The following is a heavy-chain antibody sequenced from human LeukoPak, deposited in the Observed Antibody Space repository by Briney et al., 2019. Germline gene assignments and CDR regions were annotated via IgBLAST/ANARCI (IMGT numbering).Heavy chain of an antibody. Sequence: SETLSLTCTVSGGSISSYYWSWIRQPPGKGLKWIGYIYYSGSTNYNPSLKSRVTISIDTSKNQFSLELNSVTAADTAVYYCARDLGGYPFFMDVWGRGTTVIVSS. CDR1: GGSISSYY. V-gene: IGHV4-59*12. CDR3: ARDLGGYPFFMDV. J-gene: IGHJ6*03. D-gene: IGHD2-15*01. CDR2: IYYSGST.